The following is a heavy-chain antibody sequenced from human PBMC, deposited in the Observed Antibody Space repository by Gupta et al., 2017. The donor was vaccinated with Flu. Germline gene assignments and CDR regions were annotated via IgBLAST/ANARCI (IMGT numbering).Heavy chain of an antibody. CDR3: ARLRGGYWYFDV. D-gene: IGHD3-16*01. V-gene: IGHV4-34*01. Sequence: WVRQPPGKALMWIGEINTGDTTNYKPSLKIRVNISVDTSKMQFSLDLTAVTAADTAIYYCARLRGGYWYFDVWGRGTLVTVSS. J-gene: IGHJ2*01. CDR2: INTGDTT.